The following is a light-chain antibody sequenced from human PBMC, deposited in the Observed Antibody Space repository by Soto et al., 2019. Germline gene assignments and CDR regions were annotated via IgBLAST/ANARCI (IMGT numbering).Light chain of an antibody. CDR2: EVS. CDR3: TSYSGSSTSVL. J-gene: IGLJ2*01. Sequence: QSALTQPASVSGSPGQSITISCTGTSSDVGGYNFVSWYLHHPGKAPKLMIFEVSNRPSGISPRFSGSKSGDTTSLTISGLQAEDEDDYYCTSYSGSSTSVLFGEGTKLTVL. CDR1: SSDVGGYNF. V-gene: IGLV2-14*01.